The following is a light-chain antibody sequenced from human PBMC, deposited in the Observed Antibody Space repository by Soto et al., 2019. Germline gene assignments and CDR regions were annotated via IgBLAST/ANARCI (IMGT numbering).Light chain of an antibody. J-gene: IGLJ3*02. CDR3: CSYAGSYTWV. V-gene: IGLV2-11*01. CDR1: SSDVGGHNY. CDR2: DVT. Sequence: QSALTQPRSVSGSPGQSVTISCTGTSSDVGGHNYVSWYQQHPDKAPKLIIFDVTKRPSGVPDRFSASKSGSTASLTISGLQAEDESDYYCCSYAGSYTWVFGGGTKLTVL.